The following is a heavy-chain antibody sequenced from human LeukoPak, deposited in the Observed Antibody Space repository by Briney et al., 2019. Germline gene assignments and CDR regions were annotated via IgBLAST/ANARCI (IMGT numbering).Heavy chain of an antibody. V-gene: IGHV4-39*02. D-gene: IGHD2-2*01. Sequence: SETLSLTCTVSGGSISSGSYYWGWIRQPPGKGLVWIGSLHYSGSTYYNTSLKGLVTMSVDTSKNHFSLRLSSVTAADAAVYHCARGSVDCSSTSCNTIYYYSGMDVWGQGTTVTVSS. CDR1: GGSISSGSYY. CDR3: ARGSVDCSSTSCNTIYYYSGMDV. CDR2: LHYSGST. J-gene: IGHJ6*02.